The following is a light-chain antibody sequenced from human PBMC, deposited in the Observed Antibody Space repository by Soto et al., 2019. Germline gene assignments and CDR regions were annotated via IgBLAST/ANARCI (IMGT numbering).Light chain of an antibody. CDR2: GAS. CDR3: QQYSASPRT. J-gene: IGKJ3*01. V-gene: IGKV3-20*01. CDR1: QSVSSSY. Sequence: EIVLTQSAGTLSLSPGERATLSCRASQSVSSSYLAWYQQKRGQAPRLLIYGASSRATGIPDRFSGSGSGTDFTLTISRREPEDSAVYYCQQYSASPRTFGPGTKVDIK.